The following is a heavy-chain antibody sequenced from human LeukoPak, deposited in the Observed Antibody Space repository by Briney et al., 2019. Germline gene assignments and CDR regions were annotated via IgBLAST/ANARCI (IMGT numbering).Heavy chain of an antibody. CDR2: IRYDGSNK. J-gene: IGHJ6*03. V-gene: IGHV3-30*02. Sequence: GGSLRLSCAASGFTFSSYGMHWVRQAPGKGLEWVAFIRYDGSNKYYADSVKGRFTFSRDNSKNTLYMQMNSLRAEDTAVYYCAKAGGFLGSVSPPYYYYYMDVCSKGTTVTVSS. CDR3: AKAGGFLGSVSPPYYYYYMDV. CDR1: GFTFSSYG. D-gene: IGHD3-10*01.